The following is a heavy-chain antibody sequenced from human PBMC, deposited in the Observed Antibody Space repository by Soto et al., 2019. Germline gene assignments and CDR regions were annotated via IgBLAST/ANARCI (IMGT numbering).Heavy chain of an antibody. V-gene: IGHV4-39*01. J-gene: IGHJ4*02. D-gene: IGHD3-22*01. CDR1: GASIRSSTFY. CDR3: ARDYDSSGDY. CDR2: IYYDGST. Sequence: SETLSLTCTVSGASIRSSTFYWGWIRQPPGKGLESIANIYYDGSTYYNPSLKSRVTISVDTSKNQFSLKLSSVTAADTAVYYCARDYDSSGDYWGQGTLVTVSS.